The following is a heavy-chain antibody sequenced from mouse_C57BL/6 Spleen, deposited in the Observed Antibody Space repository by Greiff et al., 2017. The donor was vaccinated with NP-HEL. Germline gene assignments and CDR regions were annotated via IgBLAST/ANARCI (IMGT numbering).Heavy chain of an antibody. D-gene: IGHD6-5*01. CDR3: ARYEVRDGYSDY. J-gene: IGHJ2*01. Sequence: QVQLQQSGAELAKPGASVKLSCKASGYTFTSYWMHWVKQRPGQGLEWIGYINPSSGYTKYNQKFKDKATLTADTSYSTAYMQLSSLTYEDSAVYYCARYEVRDGYSDYWGQGTTLTVAS. CDR1: GYTFTSYW. V-gene: IGHV1-7*01. CDR2: INPSSGYT.